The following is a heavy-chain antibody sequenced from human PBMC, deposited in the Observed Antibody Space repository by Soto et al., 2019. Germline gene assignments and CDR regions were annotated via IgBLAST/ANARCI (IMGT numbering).Heavy chain of an antibody. CDR2: ISNDGSNK. J-gene: IGHJ4*02. CDR3: ANWNYPQSD. V-gene: IGHV3-30*18. Sequence: QVQLVESGGGVVQPGKSLRLSCAASGFTFNTYGMHWVRQAPGKGPEWVAVISNDGSNKYYADSVKGRFTISRDNSKNTLYLQMNSLRAEDTAVYYCANWNYPQSDWGQRTLVTVSS. CDR1: GFTFNTYG. D-gene: IGHD1-7*01.